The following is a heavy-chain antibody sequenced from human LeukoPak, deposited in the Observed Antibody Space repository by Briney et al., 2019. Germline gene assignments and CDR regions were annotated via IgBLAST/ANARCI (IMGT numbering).Heavy chain of an antibody. CDR3: TTDWPYDSSGYYYGMDV. V-gene: IGHV3-21*01. CDR1: GFTFSSYS. CDR2: ISSSSSYI. J-gene: IGHJ6*02. D-gene: IGHD3-22*01. Sequence: GGSLRLSCAASGFTFSSYSMNWVRQAPGKGLEWVSSISSSSSYIYYADSVKGRFTISRDNAKNSLYLQMNSLRAEDTAVYYCTTDWPYDSSGYYYGMDVWGQGTTVTVSS.